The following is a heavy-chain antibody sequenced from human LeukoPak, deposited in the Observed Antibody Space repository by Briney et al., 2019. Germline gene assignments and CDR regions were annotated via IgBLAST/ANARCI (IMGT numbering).Heavy chain of an antibody. V-gene: IGHV5-51*01. CDR3: ARQVTTSWFDP. D-gene: IGHD4-17*01. J-gene: IGHJ5*02. CDR1: GYSFTSYW. Sequence: RAGESLKISCKGSGYSFTSYWIGWVRQMPGKGLEWMGIIYPGDSDARYSPSFQGQVTISADKSISTAYLQWSSLKASDTAMYYCARQVTTSWFDPWGQGTLVTVSS. CDR2: IYPGDSDA.